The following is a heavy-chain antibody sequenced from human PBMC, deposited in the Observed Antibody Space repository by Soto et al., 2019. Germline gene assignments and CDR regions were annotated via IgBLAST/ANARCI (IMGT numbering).Heavy chain of an antibody. CDR2: ISYDGSNK. J-gene: IGHJ4*02. V-gene: IGHV3-30-3*01. D-gene: IGHD4-17*01. CDR3: ARVTTGIFDY. CDR1: GFTFSSYA. Sequence: GGSLRLSCAASGFTFSSYAMHWVRQAPGKGLEWVAVISYDGSNKYYADSVKGRFTISRDNSKNTLYLQMNSLRAEDTAVYYCARVTTGIFDYWGQGTLVTVSS.